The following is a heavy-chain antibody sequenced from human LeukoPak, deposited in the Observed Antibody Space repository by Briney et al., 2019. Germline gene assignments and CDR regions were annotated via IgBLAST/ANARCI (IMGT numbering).Heavy chain of an antibody. CDR3: AKGRDYGGDACFDY. CDR1: GLTFSNYA. D-gene: IGHD4-23*01. V-gene: IGHV3-23*01. J-gene: IGHJ4*02. CDR2: ISGGGGST. Sequence: GGSLRLSCAASGLTFSNYAMTWVRQAPGKGLEWVSGISGGGGSTYYADSVKGRFTISRDNSKNTLDLQMSSLRAEDTAVYYCAKGRDYGGDACFDYWGQRTLVTVSS.